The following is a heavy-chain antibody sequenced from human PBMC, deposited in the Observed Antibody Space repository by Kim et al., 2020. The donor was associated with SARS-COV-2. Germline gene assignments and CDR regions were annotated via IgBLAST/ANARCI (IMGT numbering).Heavy chain of an antibody. CDR1: GGSISSSSYY. CDR3: ADGRDGYNYAFDI. CDR2: IYYSGST. V-gene: IGHV4-39*01. D-gene: IGHD5-12*01. J-gene: IGHJ3*02. Sequence: SETLSLTCTVSGGSISSSSYYWGWIRQPPGKGLEWIGSIYYSGSTYYNPSLKSRVTISVDTSKNQFSLKLSSVTAADTAVYYCADGRDGYNYAFDIWGQGTMVTVSS.